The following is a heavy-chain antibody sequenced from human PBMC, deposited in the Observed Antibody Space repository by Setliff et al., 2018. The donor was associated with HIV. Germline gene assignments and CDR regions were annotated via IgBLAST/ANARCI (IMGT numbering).Heavy chain of an antibody. D-gene: IGHD5-12*01. V-gene: IGHV4-61*02. J-gene: IGHJ5*01. CDR1: GGSIDSGNYD. CDR3: VRSGCNGNICYDSRGWLDS. Sequence: PSETLSLTCTVSGGSIDSGNYDWNWVRQPGGKGLEWIGRIYTRGSTKYSPTFESRVTMSLDTSKNQSSLNLRSVTAADTALYYCVRSGCNGNICYDSRGWLDSWGQGTQVTVS. CDR2: IYTRGST.